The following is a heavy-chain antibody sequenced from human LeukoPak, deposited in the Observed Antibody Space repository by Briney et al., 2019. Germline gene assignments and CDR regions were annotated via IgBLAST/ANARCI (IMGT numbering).Heavy chain of an antibody. J-gene: IGHJ2*01. D-gene: IGHD6-6*01. CDR1: GFTFSSYR. CDR3: ASSSSSSPRDWYFDL. CDR2: ISSGSSTI. V-gene: IGHV3-48*04. Sequence: PGRSLRLSCAASGFTFSSYRMNWVRHAPGKGLEWVSYISSGSSTIYYSDSVKGRFTISRDNAKNSLYLQMNSLRAEDTAVYYCASSSSSSPRDWYFDLWGRGTLVTVSS.